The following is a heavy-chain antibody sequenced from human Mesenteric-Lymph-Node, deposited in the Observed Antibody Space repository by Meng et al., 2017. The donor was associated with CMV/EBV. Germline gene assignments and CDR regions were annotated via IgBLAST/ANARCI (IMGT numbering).Heavy chain of an antibody. Sequence: GGSLRLSCAASGFTVSSNYMTWVRQAPGKGLEWVSIIYSGGDTYYADSVKGRFTISRDNSKNTLYLQMNSLRAEDTAVYYCAKLSRFDPWGQGTLVTVSS. CDR3: AKLSRFDP. V-gene: IGHV3-53*05. D-gene: IGHD1-1*01. CDR1: GFTVSSNY. CDR2: IYSGGDT. J-gene: IGHJ5*02.